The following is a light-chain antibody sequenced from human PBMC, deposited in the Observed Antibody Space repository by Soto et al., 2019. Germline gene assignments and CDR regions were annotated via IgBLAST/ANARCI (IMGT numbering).Light chain of an antibody. CDR3: SSYSSSSALDVI. Sequence: QSALAQPASVSGSPGQSITISCAGTNRDVGGYNYVSWYQQYPGKAPKLIIYEVTYRPSGVSNRFSGSKSGNTASLTISGLQAEDEADYYCSSYSSSSALDVIFGGGTKLTAL. J-gene: IGLJ2*01. CDR1: NRDVGGYNY. CDR2: EVT. V-gene: IGLV2-14*01.